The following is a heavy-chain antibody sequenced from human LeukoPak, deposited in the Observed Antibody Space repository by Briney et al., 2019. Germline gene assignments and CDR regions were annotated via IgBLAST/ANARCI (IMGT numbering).Heavy chain of an antibody. V-gene: IGHV3-30*02. CDR2: IRDDGSNK. CDR1: GFTFSSSG. Sequence: GGSLRLSCAASGFTFSSSGMHWVRQAPGKGLEWVAFIRDDGSNKYYADSVKGRFTISRDNSRNTLYLQMNSLRAEDTAVYYCAKGRGWYFDYWGQGTLVTVSS. D-gene: IGHD6-19*01. CDR3: AKGRGWYFDY. J-gene: IGHJ4*02.